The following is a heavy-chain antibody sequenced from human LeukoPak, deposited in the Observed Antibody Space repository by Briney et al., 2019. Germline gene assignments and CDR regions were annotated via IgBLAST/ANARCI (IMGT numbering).Heavy chain of an antibody. CDR3: ARGIAAAEVWFDP. Sequence: GASVKVSCKASGYTFTSYDINWVRQATGKGLEWMGWMNPNSGNTGHAQKFQGRVTMTRNTSISTAYMELSSLRSEDTAVYYCARGIAAAEVWFDPWGQGTLVTVSS. J-gene: IGHJ5*02. CDR2: MNPNSGNT. D-gene: IGHD6-13*01. V-gene: IGHV1-8*01. CDR1: GYTFTSYD.